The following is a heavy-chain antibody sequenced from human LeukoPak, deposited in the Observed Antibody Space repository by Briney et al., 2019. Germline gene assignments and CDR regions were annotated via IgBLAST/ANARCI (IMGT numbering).Heavy chain of an antibody. CDR1: GFTVSSNY. Sequence: PGGSLRLSCAASGFTVSSNYMSWVRQAPGKGLEWVSVIYSGGSTYYADSVKGRFTISRDNSKNTLYLQMNSLRAEDTAVYYCARARIAVAGTYFYLDYWGQGTLVTVSS. J-gene: IGHJ4*02. CDR3: ARARIAVAGTYFYLDY. CDR2: IYSGGST. V-gene: IGHV3-66*01. D-gene: IGHD6-19*01.